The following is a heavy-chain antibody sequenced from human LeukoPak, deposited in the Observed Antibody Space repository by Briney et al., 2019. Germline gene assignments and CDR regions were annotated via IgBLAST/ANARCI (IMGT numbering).Heavy chain of an antibody. CDR3: TRGLPNFSFSDY. J-gene: IGHJ4*02. Sequence: GGSLRLSCAASGFTFSNYWIHWVRQAPGKGMVWVSRTNSDASTTLYADSVQGRFSVSRDNAKNTLYLQMSSLRAEDTAVYYCTRGLPNFSFSDYWGQGILVTVYS. V-gene: IGHV3-74*01. D-gene: IGHD1-1*01. CDR1: GFTFSNYW. CDR2: TNSDASTT.